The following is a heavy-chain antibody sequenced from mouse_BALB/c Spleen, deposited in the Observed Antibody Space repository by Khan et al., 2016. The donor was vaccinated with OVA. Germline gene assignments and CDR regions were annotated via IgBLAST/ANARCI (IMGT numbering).Heavy chain of an antibody. CDR2: INPNNGDS. CDR3: ARSGYGNPFAD. J-gene: IGHJ3*01. V-gene: IGHV1S81*02. D-gene: IGHD2-10*02. Sequence: QVQLKQSGAELVKPGTSVKISCKASGYTFTSYYMYWVKQRPGQGLEWIGGINPNNGDSNFNEKFKRKATLTVDKSSSTAYMQLGILTSEDSAVYYCARSGYGNPFADWGQGTLVTVSA. CDR1: GYTFTSYY.